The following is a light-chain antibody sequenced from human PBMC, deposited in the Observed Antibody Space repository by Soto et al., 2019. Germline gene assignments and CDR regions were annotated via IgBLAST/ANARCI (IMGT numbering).Light chain of an antibody. CDR3: QSYDSSLSADV. CDR2: GNT. CDR1: ASNIGAGYD. V-gene: IGLV1-40*01. Sequence: QSVLTQPPSVSGAPGQRATISCTGSASNIGAGYDVHWYQQIPGRAPKLLIFGNTRRPAGVPDQFSGSKSGTSASLAISGLQAEDEADYYCQSYDSSLSADVFGGGTKVTVL. J-gene: IGLJ3*02.